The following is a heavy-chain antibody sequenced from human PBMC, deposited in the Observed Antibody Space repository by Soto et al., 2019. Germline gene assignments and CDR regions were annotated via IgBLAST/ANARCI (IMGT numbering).Heavy chain of an antibody. V-gene: IGHV3-53*01. J-gene: IGHJ6*02. Sequence: PGGSLRLSCAASGFTVSSNYMSWVRQAPGKGLEWVSVIYSGGSTYYADSVKGRFTISRDNSKNTLYLQMNSLRAEDTAVYYCAREHGISTTNYYYGMDVWGQGTTVIVSS. D-gene: IGHD2-2*01. CDR1: GFTVSSNY. CDR3: AREHGISTTNYYYGMDV. CDR2: IYSGGST.